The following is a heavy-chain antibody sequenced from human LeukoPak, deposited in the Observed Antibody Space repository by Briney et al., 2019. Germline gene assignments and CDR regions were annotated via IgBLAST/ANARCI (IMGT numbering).Heavy chain of an antibody. Sequence: PGGSLRLSCAASGFTFSSYSMNWVRQAPGKGLEWVSSISSSSSYIYYVDSVKGRSTIPRHKAKNSLYLQMNRQTAEDRPVSKLPRVGLHDYYDSRGEAFDIWGQGTMVTVSS. D-gene: IGHD3-22*01. J-gene: IGHJ3*02. CDR3: PRVGLHDYYDSRGEAFDI. V-gene: IGHV3-21*03. CDR1: GFTFSSYS. CDR2: ISSSSSYI.